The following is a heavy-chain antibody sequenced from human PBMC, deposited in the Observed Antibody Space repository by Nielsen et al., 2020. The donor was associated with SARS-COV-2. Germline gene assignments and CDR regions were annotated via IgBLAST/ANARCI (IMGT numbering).Heavy chain of an antibody. CDR3: ARASAQTAKYFQH. CDR2: ISVYNGST. J-gene: IGHJ1*01. Sequence: ASVKVSCKASGYNFIRFGISWVRQAPGQGLEWMGWISVYNGSTKYVENVQGRVTMTADTSTNTAYLELRSLRSDDTAVYYCARASAQTAKYFQHWGQGTLVTVSS. V-gene: IGHV1-18*04. CDR1: GYNFIRFG.